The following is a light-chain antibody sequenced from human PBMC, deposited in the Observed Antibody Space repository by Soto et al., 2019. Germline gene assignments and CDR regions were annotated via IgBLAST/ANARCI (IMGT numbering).Light chain of an antibody. V-gene: IGKV1-39*01. Sequence: DIQMTQSPSSLSASVGDRVTITCRASQSITTYLNWYQHKAGKAPKVLIYGASNLQTGVPSRFSGGGSGTDFTLNISSLQPEDFASYYCQQTYNTPYSFGQGTKLEI. CDR3: QQTYNTPYS. CDR2: GAS. CDR1: QSITTY. J-gene: IGKJ2*01.